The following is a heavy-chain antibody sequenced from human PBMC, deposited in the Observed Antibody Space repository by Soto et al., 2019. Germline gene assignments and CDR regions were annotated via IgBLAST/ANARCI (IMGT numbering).Heavy chain of an antibody. CDR2: IFYSGST. J-gene: IGHJ4*02. CDR3: ARHVGTMVRGPLDY. Sequence: SETLSLTCTVSGGSTSHYYWNWIRQPPGKGLEWIGYIFYSGSTNCNPSLKSRVTISVDPSKNQFSLKLSSVTAADTAVYYCARHVGTMVRGPLDYWGQGTLVTVSS. CDR1: GGSTSHYY. V-gene: IGHV4-59*08. D-gene: IGHD3-10*01.